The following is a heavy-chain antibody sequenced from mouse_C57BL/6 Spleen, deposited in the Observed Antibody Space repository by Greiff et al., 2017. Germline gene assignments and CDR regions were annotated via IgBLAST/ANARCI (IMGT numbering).Heavy chain of an antibody. CDR2: IDPSDSYT. Sequence: QVQLQQPGPELVRPGTSVKLSCKASGYTFTSYWMHWVKQRPGQGLEWIGVIDPSDSYTNYNQKFNGKATLTVDTSSSTAYMQLSSLTSEDSAVYYCARAGYYGNLAYWGQGTLVTVSA. D-gene: IGHD2-1*01. J-gene: IGHJ3*01. V-gene: IGHV1-59*01. CDR1: GYTFTSYW. CDR3: ARAGYYGNLAY.